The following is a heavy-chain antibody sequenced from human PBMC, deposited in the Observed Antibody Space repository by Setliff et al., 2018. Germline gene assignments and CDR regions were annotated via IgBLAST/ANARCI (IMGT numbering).Heavy chain of an antibody. CDR3: ARGRIHDSSDYIGNWFDP. CDR1: GYTFTAYY. D-gene: IGHD3-22*01. Sequence: ASVKVSCKASGYTFTAYYMHWVRQAPGQGLEWMGWINPGSGATNYAQKFQGRVIVTRDTSSSTAYMELRSLRPDDTAVYFCARGRIHDSSDYIGNWFDPWGQGTLVTVSS. V-gene: IGHV1-2*02. J-gene: IGHJ5*02. CDR2: INPGSGAT.